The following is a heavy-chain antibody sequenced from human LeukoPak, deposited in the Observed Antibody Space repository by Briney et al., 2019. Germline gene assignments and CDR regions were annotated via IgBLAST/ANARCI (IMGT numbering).Heavy chain of an antibody. Sequence: ASVKVSCKASGGTFSSYAISWVRQAPGQGREWMGGIIPIFGTANYAQKFQGRVTITADESTSTAYMELSSLRSEDTAVYYCARVVDYEEYYYYMDVWGKGTTVTVSS. CDR1: GGTFSSYA. J-gene: IGHJ6*03. CDR3: ARVVDYEEYYYYMDV. D-gene: IGHD4-17*01. CDR2: IIPIFGTA. V-gene: IGHV1-69*01.